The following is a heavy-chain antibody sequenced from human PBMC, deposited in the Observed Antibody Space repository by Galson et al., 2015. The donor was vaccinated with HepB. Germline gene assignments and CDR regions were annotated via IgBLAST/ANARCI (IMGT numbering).Heavy chain of an antibody. J-gene: IGHJ5*02. Sequence: QSGAEVKKPGESLKISCKGSGYSFTSYWIGWVRQMPGKGLEWMGIIYPGDSDTRYSPSFQGQVTISADKSISTAYLQWSSLKASDTAMYYCARHGYSSSWLQGAWFDPWGQGTLVTVSS. D-gene: IGHD6-13*01. CDR3: ARHGYSSSWLQGAWFDP. CDR1: GYSFTSYW. CDR2: IYPGDSDT. V-gene: IGHV5-51*01.